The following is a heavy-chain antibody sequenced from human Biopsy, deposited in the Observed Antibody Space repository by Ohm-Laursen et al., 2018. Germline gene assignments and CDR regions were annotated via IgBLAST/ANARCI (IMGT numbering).Heavy chain of an antibody. D-gene: IGHD3-3*01. J-gene: IGHJ5*02. CDR3: ARTPRDSFWSGSYKRGLWFDP. V-gene: IGHV4-59*01. CDR2: VYNGGIT. CDR1: GGSIINYY. Sequence: TLSLTCSVSGGSIINYYWTWIRQPPGKGLEWIGHVYNGGITNYNPSLKSRVTISKDTSKNQFSLQVNSVTAADTAVYYCARTPRDSFWSGSYKRGLWFDPWGQGTLVIVSS.